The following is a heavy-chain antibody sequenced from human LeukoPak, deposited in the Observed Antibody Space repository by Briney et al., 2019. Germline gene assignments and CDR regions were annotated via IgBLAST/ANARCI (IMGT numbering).Heavy chain of an antibody. D-gene: IGHD5-24*01. V-gene: IGHV1-69*05. J-gene: IGHJ3*02. CDR2: IMPLFGTA. CDR3: ARGLVEMATIYAFDI. CDR1: GGTFNSYA. Sequence: ASVKVSCKASGGTFNSYAISWVRQAPGQGLEWMGGIMPLFGTANYAQEFQGRVTFTTDESASTAYMEVSSLRSEDTAVYYCARGLVEMATIYAFDIWGQGTMVTVSS.